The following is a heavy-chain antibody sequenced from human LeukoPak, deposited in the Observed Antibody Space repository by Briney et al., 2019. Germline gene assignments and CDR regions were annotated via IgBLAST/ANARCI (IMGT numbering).Heavy chain of an antibody. CDR3: VLSYWVAAGKTFWYFDL. CDR1: GGSISSSSYY. V-gene: IGHV4-39*07. J-gene: IGHJ2*01. Sequence: SETLSLTCTVPGGSISSSSYYWGWIRQPPGKGLEWIGNVNYSGRTFSNPSLKSRVTMSLDTSKNQFSLNLSSMTAADAAVYYCVLSYWVAAGKTFWYFDLWGRGTLVSVSS. CDR2: VNYSGRT. D-gene: IGHD6-13*01.